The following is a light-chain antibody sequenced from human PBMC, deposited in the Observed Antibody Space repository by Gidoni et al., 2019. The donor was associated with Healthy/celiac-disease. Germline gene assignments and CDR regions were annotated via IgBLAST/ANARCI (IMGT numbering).Light chain of an antibody. Sequence: DIQMTQSPSSLSASVGDRVTITCRASQSISSYLNWYQQKPGKAPKLLIYAASSLQSGVPSRFSGSGSGTDFTLTISSLQPEDFATYYCHQSYSTPPWTFGQGTKVEIK. CDR3: HQSYSTPPWT. CDR2: AAS. V-gene: IGKV1-39*01. J-gene: IGKJ1*01. CDR1: QSISSY.